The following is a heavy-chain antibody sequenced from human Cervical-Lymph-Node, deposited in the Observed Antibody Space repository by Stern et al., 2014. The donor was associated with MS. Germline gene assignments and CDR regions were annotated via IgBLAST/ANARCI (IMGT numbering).Heavy chain of an antibody. V-gene: IGHV4-39*02. CDR2: VYYSGIT. Sequence: QLQLQESGPGLVKPSETLSLTCTVSGASITNRDYWGWIRQPPGKGLEWIGSVYYSGITYYRPSLKSRAAISIDTSRHPFFLRLDSGTATDTAVYFCARGVTAVTNYVPNWCFDLWGRGTLVTVSS. CDR3: ARGVTAVTNYVPNWCFDL. CDR1: GASITNRDY. J-gene: IGHJ2*01. D-gene: IGHD4-11*01.